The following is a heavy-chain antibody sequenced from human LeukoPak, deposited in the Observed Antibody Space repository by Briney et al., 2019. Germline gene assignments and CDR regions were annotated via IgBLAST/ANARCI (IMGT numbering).Heavy chain of an antibody. CDR3: ARLSKGRYFDYVFDY. V-gene: IGHV4-34*01. CDR1: GGSFSGYY. CDR2: INHSGST. Sequence: SETLSLTCAVYGGSFSGYYWTWIRQPPGRGLEWIGEINHSGSTNYNPSLKSRVTISVDTSKSQFSLKMTSVTAADTAVYYCARLSKGRYFDYVFDYWGQGTLVTVSS. J-gene: IGHJ4*02. D-gene: IGHD3-9*01.